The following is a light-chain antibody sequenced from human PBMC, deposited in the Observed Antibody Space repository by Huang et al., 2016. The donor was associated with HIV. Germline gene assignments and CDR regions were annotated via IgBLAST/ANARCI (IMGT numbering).Light chain of an antibody. V-gene: IGKV3-20*01. CDR2: AAS. Sequence: EIVLTQSPGTLSLSPGERATLSCRASQSVSSRYVAWYQQKPGQAPMLLIYAASSRATGIPDKFSGSGSGTDFTLTISRLEPEDSAVYYCQQYGSSVTLGGGTKVEI. CDR1: QSVSSRY. J-gene: IGKJ4*01. CDR3: QQYGSSVT.